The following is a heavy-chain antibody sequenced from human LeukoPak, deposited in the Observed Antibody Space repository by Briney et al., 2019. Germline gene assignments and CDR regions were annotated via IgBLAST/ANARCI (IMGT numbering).Heavy chain of an antibody. D-gene: IGHD5-18*01. V-gene: IGHV4-59*05. CDR3: ARRGYSYGYFDY. Sequence: SETLSLTCTVSGGSTSSYYWSWIRQPPGKGLEWIGSIYYSGSTYYNPSLKSRVTISVDTSKNQFSLKLSSVTAADTAVYYCARRGYSYGYFDYWGQGTLVTVSS. J-gene: IGHJ4*02. CDR1: GGSTSSYY. CDR2: IYYSGST.